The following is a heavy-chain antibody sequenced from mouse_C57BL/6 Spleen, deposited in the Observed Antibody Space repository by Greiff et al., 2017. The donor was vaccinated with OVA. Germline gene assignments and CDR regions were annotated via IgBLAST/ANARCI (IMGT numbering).Heavy chain of an antibody. J-gene: IGHJ4*01. CDR1: GFTFSSYA. V-gene: IGHV5-9-1*02. CDR2: ISSGGDYI. D-gene: IGHD1-1*01. Sequence: DVKLVESGAGLVKPGGSLKLSCAASGFTFSSYAMSWVRQTPEKRLEWVAYISSGGDYIYYADTVKGRFTISRDNARNTLYLQMSSLKSEDTAMYYCTRESTTVVAEGYYYAMDYWGQGTSVTVSS. CDR3: TRESTTVVAEGYYYAMDY.